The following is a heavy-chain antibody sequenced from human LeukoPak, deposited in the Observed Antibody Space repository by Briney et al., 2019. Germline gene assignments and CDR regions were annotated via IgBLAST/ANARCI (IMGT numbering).Heavy chain of an antibody. CDR2: ISGSGGST. V-gene: IGHV3-23*01. CDR3: ARVGGYSYYYYYYYMDV. Sequence: PGGSLRLSCAASGFTFSSYGMSWVRQAPGKGLEWVSAISGSGGSTYYADSVKGRFTISRDNSKNTLYLQMNSLRAEDTAVYYCARVGGYSYYYYYYYMDVWGKGTTVTVSS. J-gene: IGHJ6*03. D-gene: IGHD5-18*01. CDR1: GFTFSSYG.